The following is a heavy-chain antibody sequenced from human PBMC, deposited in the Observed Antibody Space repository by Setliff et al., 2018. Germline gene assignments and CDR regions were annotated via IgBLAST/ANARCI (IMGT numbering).Heavy chain of an antibody. Sequence: GGSLRLSCATSGFTFKNAWMSWVRQAPGKGLEWVANIKQDGSEKYYVDSVKGRFTISRENAKNSLYLQMNSLRAEDTAVYYCARDGGEYWGQGTLVTVSS. J-gene: IGHJ4*02. CDR2: IKQDGSEK. CDR3: ARDGGEY. CDR1: GFTFKNAW. D-gene: IGHD3-3*01. V-gene: IGHV3-7*01.